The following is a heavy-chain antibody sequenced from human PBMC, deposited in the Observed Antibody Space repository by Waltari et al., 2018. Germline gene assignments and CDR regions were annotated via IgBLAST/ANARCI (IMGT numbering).Heavy chain of an antibody. Sequence: QVQLVESGGGVVQPGGSLRLSCAASGFTCSSYGMHWVRQAPGKGLAWVAFIRYDGSNKYYADSVKGRFTISRDNSKNTLYLQMNSLRAEDTAVYYCAKDLFLRGLHGSGHWGQGTLVTVSS. D-gene: IGHD1-26*01. V-gene: IGHV3-30*02. CDR2: IRYDGSNK. CDR3: AKDLFLRGLHGSGH. CDR1: GFTCSSYG. J-gene: IGHJ1*01.